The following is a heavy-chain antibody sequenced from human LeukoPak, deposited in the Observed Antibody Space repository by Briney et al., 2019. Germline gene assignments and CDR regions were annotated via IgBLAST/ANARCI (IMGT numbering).Heavy chain of an antibody. CDR2: IKQDGSEK. CDR1: GFTFSSYW. D-gene: IGHD2-21*02. CDR3: ARDTATGLDV. J-gene: IGHJ6*02. Sequence: GGSLRLSCAASGFTFSSYWMSWVRQAPGKGLEWVANIKQDGSEKYYVDSVKGRFTISRDNAKKALYLQMNSLRVEDTAVYFCARDTATGLDVWGQGTTVTVSS. V-gene: IGHV3-7*01.